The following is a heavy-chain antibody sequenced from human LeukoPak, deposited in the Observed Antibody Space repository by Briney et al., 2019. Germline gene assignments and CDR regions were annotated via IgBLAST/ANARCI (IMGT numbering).Heavy chain of an antibody. CDR2: ISHSGNT. CDR1: GYSISSGYW. Sequence: SETLSLTCAVSGYSISSGYWWSWVRQPPGKGLEWIGEISHSGNTNFNPSLESRVTISADMSKNQFSLKLNSVSAADTAEYYCTRNAAFCLDLWGQGTPVTVSS. J-gene: IGHJ4*02. D-gene: IGHD3-3*02. V-gene: IGHV4-4*02. CDR3: TRNAAFCLDL.